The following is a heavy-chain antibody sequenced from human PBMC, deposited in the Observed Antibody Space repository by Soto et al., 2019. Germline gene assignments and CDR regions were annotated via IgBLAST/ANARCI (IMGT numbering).Heavy chain of an antibody. CDR2: ISGSGGST. D-gene: IGHD2-2*01. Sequence: GGSLRLSCAASGFTFSRYAMSWVRQAPGKGLEWVSAISGSGGSTYYADSVKGRFTISRDNSKNTLYLQMNSLRAEDTAVYYCAKGTSCYAGICYYYMDVWGKGTTVTVSS. V-gene: IGHV3-23*01. J-gene: IGHJ6*03. CDR3: AKGTSCYAGICYYYMDV. CDR1: GFTFSRYA.